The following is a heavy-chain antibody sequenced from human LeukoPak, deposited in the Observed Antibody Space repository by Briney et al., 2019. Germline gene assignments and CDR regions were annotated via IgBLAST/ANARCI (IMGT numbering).Heavy chain of an antibody. CDR2: ISSEGSSI. D-gene: IGHD6-19*01. J-gene: IGHJ5*02. CDR1: GFTFSSYW. Sequence: PGGSLRLSCAASGFTFSSYWTHWVRHAPGKGLVWVSRISSEGSSISYADSVKGRFTISRDNAKNTLYLQMNSLRAEDTAVYYCARDGPSSGWYGHWFDPWGQGTLVTVSS. V-gene: IGHV3-74*01. CDR3: ARDGPSSGWYGHWFDP.